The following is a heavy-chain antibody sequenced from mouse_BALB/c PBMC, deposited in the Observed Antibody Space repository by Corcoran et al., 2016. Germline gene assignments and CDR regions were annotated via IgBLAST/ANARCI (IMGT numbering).Heavy chain of an antibody. CDR2: ISCYNGAT. CDR1: GYSFTGYY. Sequence: LVKTGASVKISCKASGYSFTGYYMHWVKQSHGKSLEWIGYISCYNGATSYNQKFKGKATFTVDTSSSTAYMQVNSLTSEDSAVYYCARYGNYDAMNYWGQGTSVTVSS. V-gene: IGHV1S34*01. J-gene: IGHJ4*01. D-gene: IGHD2-1*01. CDR3: ARYGNYDAMNY.